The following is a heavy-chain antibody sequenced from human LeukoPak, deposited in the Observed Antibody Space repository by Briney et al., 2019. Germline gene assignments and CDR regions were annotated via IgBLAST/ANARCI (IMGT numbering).Heavy chain of an antibody. J-gene: IGHJ4*02. CDR1: GGTFSSYA. V-gene: IGHV1-69*04. Sequence: SVKVSCKASGGTFSSYAISWVRQAPGQGLEWMGRIIPILGIANYAQKFQGRVTITADKSTSTACMELSSLRSEDTAVYYCARDRGYDSSGYSPTGPLFDYWGQGTLVTVSS. D-gene: IGHD3-22*01. CDR3: ARDRGYDSSGYSPTGPLFDY. CDR2: IIPILGIA.